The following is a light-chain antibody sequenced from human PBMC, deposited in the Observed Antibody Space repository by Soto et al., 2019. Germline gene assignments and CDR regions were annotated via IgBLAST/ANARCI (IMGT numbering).Light chain of an antibody. CDR1: HSVSSNY. Sequence: EIVLTQSPGTLSLSPGARATLSWRTSHSVSSNYLAWYQQKPGQAPRLLIYGASSRATGIPDRFSGSGSGTDFTLTISSLQSEDFAVYYCQQYNNWPWTFGQGTKVDIK. CDR3: QQYNNWPWT. CDR2: GAS. J-gene: IGKJ1*01. V-gene: IGKV3-20*01.